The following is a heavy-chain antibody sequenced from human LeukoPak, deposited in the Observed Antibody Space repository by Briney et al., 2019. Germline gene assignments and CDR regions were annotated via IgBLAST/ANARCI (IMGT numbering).Heavy chain of an antibody. CDR3: ARDGYDLDTPMVSTIFDS. Sequence: GRSLRLSCAASGFTFSRWAMHWVRQAPGKGLEWVAVMSYDGSNKYYADSVKGRFTISRDNSRNTLYLRMNSLRTEDTAVCYCARDGYDLDTPMVSTIFDSWGQATLVTVSS. J-gene: IGHJ4*02. CDR2: MSYDGSNK. V-gene: IGHV3-30-3*01. CDR1: GFTFSRWA. D-gene: IGHD5-18*01.